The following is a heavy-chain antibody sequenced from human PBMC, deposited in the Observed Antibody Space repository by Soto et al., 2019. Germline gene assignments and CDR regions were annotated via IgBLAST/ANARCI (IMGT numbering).Heavy chain of an antibody. Sequence: QVQLVESGGGVVQPGRSLRLSCAASGFTFSSYGMHWVRQAPGKGLEWVAVISYDGSNKYYADSVKGRFTISRDNSKNTLYLQMNSLRAEDTAVYYCAKDQGLLYDAFDIWGQGTMVTVSS. V-gene: IGHV3-30*18. CDR3: AKDQGLLYDAFDI. CDR2: ISYDGSNK. J-gene: IGHJ3*02. D-gene: IGHD3-10*01. CDR1: GFTFSSYG.